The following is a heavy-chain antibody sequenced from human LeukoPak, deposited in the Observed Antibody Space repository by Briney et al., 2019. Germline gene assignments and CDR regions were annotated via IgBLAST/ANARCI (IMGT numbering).Heavy chain of an antibody. CDR3: ARGNYYDSSGQIDY. CDR1: GGSFSGYY. D-gene: IGHD3-22*01. V-gene: IGHV4-34*01. CDR2: INHSGST. J-gene: IGHJ4*02. Sequence: SETLSLTCAVYGGSFSGYYWSWIRQPPGKGLEWIGEINHSGSTNYNPSLKSRVTMSVDTSKNQFSLKLSSVTAADTAVYFCARGNYYDSSGQIDYWGQGTLVTVSS.